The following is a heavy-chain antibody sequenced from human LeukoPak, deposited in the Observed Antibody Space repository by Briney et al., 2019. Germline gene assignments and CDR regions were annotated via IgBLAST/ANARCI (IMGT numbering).Heavy chain of an antibody. J-gene: IGHJ4*02. CDR3: TRVSTGTSGGWEY. CDR1: GFTVGSYW. Sequence: PGGSLRLSCAASGFTVGSYWIHWVRHDPGKGLVGVSRINGDGTNRDYADSVRGRFAISRDNAKNTVYLQMNSLGGEDTAVYYCTRVSTGTSGGWEYWGQGTLVTVSS. V-gene: IGHV3-74*01. CDR2: INGDGTNR. D-gene: IGHD1-1*01.